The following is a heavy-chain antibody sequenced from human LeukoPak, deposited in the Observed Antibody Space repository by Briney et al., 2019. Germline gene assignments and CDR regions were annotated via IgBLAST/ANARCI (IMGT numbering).Heavy chain of an antibody. V-gene: IGHV3-48*03. D-gene: IGHD6-19*01. CDR2: ISSSSSTI. J-gene: IGHJ4*02. CDR3: AKDSVRSGGWFYFDN. CDR1: DLTFSNYE. Sequence: GGSLRLSCTSSDLTFSNYEMHWVRQAPGKGLDWVSYISSSSSTIYYADSVEGRFTISRDNAKNSLYLQMNSLRAEDTAIYYCAKDSVRSGGWFYFDNWGQGTLVSVSS.